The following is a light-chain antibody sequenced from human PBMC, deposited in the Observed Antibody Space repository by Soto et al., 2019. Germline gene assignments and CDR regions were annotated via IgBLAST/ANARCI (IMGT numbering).Light chain of an antibody. J-gene: IGKJ1*01. CDR1: QSIRNF. Sequence: DIQMTQSPSSLSASVGERVTITCRTSQSIRNFLNWYQQKPGTVPKLLISTSSTLESGVPSRFSGGGSGTDFTLTINNLQPEDFATDFCQQNYLSPWTFGPGTRVEIK. V-gene: IGKV1-39*01. CDR2: TSS. CDR3: QQNYLSPWT.